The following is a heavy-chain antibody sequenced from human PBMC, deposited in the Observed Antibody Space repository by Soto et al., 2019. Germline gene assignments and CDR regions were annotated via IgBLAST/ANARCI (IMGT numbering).Heavy chain of an antibody. V-gene: IGHV4-59*11. D-gene: IGHD2-2*01. CDR1: GVSTSNHY. CDR2: IYYRGTT. CDR3: ARGGGSPYHDHEFDY. Sequence: QVQLQESGPGLVKPSETLSLTCSVSGVSTSNHYWTWIRKPPGQGPEWIGCIYYRGTTNYNASFNSLLTISVDTAKNQFSLKLTSVTTADTAVYYCARGGGSPYHDHEFDYWGQGILVTVSS. J-gene: IGHJ4*02.